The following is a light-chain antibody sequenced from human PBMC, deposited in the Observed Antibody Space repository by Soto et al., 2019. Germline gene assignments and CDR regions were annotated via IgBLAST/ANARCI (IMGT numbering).Light chain of an antibody. J-gene: IGLJ1*01. Sequence: QSVLTQPPSVSGSPGQRVTISCTGSSSTVGAGYDIXWYLQIPGTXPKLLIYGTSNRPSGVPDRFSVSKSGSSASLAITGLQAEDEDDYYCSSYAGSNNYVFGTGTKVTVL. CDR3: SSYAGSNNYV. V-gene: IGLV1-40*01. CDR2: GTS. CDR1: SSTVGAGYD.